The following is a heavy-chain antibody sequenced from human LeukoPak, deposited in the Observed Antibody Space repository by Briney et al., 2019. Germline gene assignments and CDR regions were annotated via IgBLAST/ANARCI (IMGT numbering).Heavy chain of an antibody. CDR1: GFTFSSYW. CDR2: INSDGSST. Sequence: GGSLRLSCAASGFTFSSYWMHWVRQAPGKGLVWVSHINSDGSSTSYADSVKGRFTISRDNAKNTLYLKMNSRRAEDTAVYYCAREAAAGGGYTDYWGQGTLVTVSS. CDR3: AREAAAGGGYTDY. D-gene: IGHD6-13*01. J-gene: IGHJ4*02. V-gene: IGHV3-74*01.